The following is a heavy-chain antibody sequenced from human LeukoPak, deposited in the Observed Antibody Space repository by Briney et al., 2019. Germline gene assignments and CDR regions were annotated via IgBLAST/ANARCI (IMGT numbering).Heavy chain of an antibody. CDR1: GGSVSNYY. Sequence: SETLSLTCTVSGGSVSNYYWSWIRQSPGKGLEWIGYISHSGSVNYNPSLKSRVTMSVDTSKNQFSLKLSSVTAADTAVYYCARVTGREGSTVIIDYWGQGTLVTVSS. J-gene: IGHJ4*02. D-gene: IGHD3-10*01. CDR2: ISHSGSV. V-gene: IGHV4-59*02. CDR3: ARVTGREGSTVIIDY.